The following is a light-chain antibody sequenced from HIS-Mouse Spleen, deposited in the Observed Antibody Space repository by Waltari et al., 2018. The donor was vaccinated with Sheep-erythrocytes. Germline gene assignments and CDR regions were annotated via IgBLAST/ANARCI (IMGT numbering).Light chain of an antibody. Sequence: AIQMTQSPSSLSASVGYRVTITCRASQCIRNDLGWYQQKPGKAPKPLIYAASSLQSGVPSRFSGSGSGTDFTLTISSLQPEDFATYYCLQDYNYPYTFGQGTKLEIK. V-gene: IGKV1-6*01. CDR3: LQDYNYPYT. CDR2: AAS. CDR1: QCIRND. J-gene: IGKJ2*01.